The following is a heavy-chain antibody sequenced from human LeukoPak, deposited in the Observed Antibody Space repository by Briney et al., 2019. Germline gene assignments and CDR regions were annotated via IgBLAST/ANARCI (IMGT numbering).Heavy chain of an antibody. CDR2: IYHSGST. J-gene: IGHJ4*02. CDR1: GGSVSSGNYY. CDR3: ARDIYSSSWTAPYS. D-gene: IGHD6-13*01. V-gene: IGHV4-61*01. Sequence: SETLSLTCTVSGGSVSSGNYYWSWIPQPPGKALEWIGYIYHSGSTNYNPSLKSRVTISVDTSKNQFSLKLTSVTAADTAVYYCARDIYSSSWTAPYSWGQGTLVTVSS.